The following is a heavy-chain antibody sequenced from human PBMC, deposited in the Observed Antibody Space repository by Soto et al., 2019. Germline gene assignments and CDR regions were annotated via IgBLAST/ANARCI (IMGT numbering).Heavy chain of an antibody. J-gene: IGHJ3*02. CDR2: ISGSGGST. D-gene: IGHD3-22*01. V-gene: IGHV3-23*01. CDR1: GFTFYSYS. CDR3: AKPDGYYDSSGYYVGSGAFDI. Sequence: GGFLRLSFAAPGFTFYSYSMSWVPQAPGEGVGWGSAISGSGGSTYYADSVKGRFTISRDNSKNTLYLQMNSLRAEDTAVYYCAKPDGYYDSSGYYVGSGAFDIWGQGAMVTVSS.